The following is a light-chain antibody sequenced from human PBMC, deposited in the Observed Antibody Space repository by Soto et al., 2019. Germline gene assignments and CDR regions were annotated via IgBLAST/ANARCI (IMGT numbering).Light chain of an antibody. CDR1: SGHSSYA. CDR2: LNSDGSH. J-gene: IGLJ2*01. Sequence: QPVLTQSPSASASLGASVKLTCTLSSGHSSYAIAWHQQQPEKGPRYLTKLNSDGSHSKGDGIPDRFSGSSSGAERYLTISSLQSEDDADYYCQTWGTGIVVFGGGTKLTVL. V-gene: IGLV4-69*01. CDR3: QTWGTGIVV.